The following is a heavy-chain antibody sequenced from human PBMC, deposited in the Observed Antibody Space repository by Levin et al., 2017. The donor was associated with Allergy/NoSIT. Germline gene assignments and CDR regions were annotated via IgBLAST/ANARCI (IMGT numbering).Heavy chain of an antibody. V-gene: IGHV4-39*01. D-gene: IGHD4-23*01. CDR3: ARIVSGKTTTVVPG. J-gene: IGHJ4*02. CDR1: GGSIRSSSYY. Sequence: SQTLLLPCTVSGGSIRSSSYYWGWLRQPPGQGLEWIGSIYYSGSTYYNPSLKSRVTISVDTSKNQFSLKLSSVTAADTAVYYCARIVSGKTTTVVPGWGQGTLVTVSS. CDR2: IYYSGST.